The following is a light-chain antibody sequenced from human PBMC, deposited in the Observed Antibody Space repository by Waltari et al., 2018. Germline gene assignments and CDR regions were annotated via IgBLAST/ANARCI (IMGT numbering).Light chain of an antibody. CDR3: SSRNGRADQVV. CDR1: SLRTSY. CDR2: GKD. J-gene: IGLJ3*02. Sequence: SSELTQDPGVSVALGRTFTITCQGDSLRTSYATWYQLKPGPAPVLVIYGKDKRPSGIPDRFSGYSSGTTSSLTITGAQAEDEADYYCSSRNGRADQVVFAGGTKVTVL. V-gene: IGLV3-19*01.